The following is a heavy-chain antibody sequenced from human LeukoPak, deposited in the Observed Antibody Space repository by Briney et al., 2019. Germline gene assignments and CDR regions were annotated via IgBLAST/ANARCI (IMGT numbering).Heavy chain of an antibody. D-gene: IGHD2-15*01. CDR3: ARGGRFAPIVVVVAATQLMDV. CDR1: GGSFSAYY. V-gene: IGHV4-34*01. J-gene: IGHJ6*04. CDR2: INHSGST. Sequence: KPSETLSLTCALYGGSFSAYYWSCIPHPPGKGLGCIGEINHSGSTNYNPSLKSRVTMSVDTSKNQFSLKLNSVTAADTAVYYCARGGRFAPIVVVVAATQLMDVWGKGTTVTVSS.